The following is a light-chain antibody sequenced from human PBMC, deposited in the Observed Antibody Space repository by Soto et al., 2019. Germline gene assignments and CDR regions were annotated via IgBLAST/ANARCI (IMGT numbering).Light chain of an antibody. Sequence: DIQMTQSPSTLSASVGDRVTITCRASQSISSWLAWYQQKPGKAPKLLIYDASSLESGVPSRFSGSGSGTEFTLTISSLQPDYFATYYCQQSSMFGQGTKVEIK. V-gene: IGKV1-5*01. CDR1: QSISSW. CDR2: DAS. CDR3: QQSSM. J-gene: IGKJ1*01.